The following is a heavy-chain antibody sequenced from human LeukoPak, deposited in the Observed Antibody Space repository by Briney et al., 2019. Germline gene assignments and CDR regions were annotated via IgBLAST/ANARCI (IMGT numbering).Heavy chain of an antibody. Sequence: GGSLRLSCAASGFTFSSYAMHWVRQAPGKGLYWVAVISYDGSKKYYADSVKGRFTISRDNTKNTLYLQMNSLRAEDTAVYYCARDQKYCSGGSCYGRYYYYYGMDVWGQGTTVTVSS. V-gene: IGHV3-30-3*01. D-gene: IGHD2-15*01. CDR1: GFTFSSYA. J-gene: IGHJ6*02. CDR3: ARDQKYCSGGSCYGRYYYYYGMDV. CDR2: ISYDGSKK.